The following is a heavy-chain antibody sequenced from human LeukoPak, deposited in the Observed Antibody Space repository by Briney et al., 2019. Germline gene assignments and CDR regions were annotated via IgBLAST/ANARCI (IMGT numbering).Heavy chain of an antibody. CDR3: ARADSSTWYSLNLI. Sequence: NTGGSLRLSCAASGFTFSSYSMNWVRQAPGKGLEWVSSISSSSSYIYYADSVKGRFTISRDNAKNTLYLQMNSLRAEDTAVYYCARADSSTWYSLNLIWGQGTMVTVSS. CDR2: ISSSSSYI. CDR1: GFTFSSYS. V-gene: IGHV3-21*04. J-gene: IGHJ3*02. D-gene: IGHD6-13*01.